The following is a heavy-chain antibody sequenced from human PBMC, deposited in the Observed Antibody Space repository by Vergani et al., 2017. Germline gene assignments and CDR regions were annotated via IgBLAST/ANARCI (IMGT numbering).Heavy chain of an antibody. CDR3: AGVNRNTIFGVVTRAYYYYMDV. CDR1: GFTSSSYW. CDR2: LKQDGSEK. V-gene: IGHV3-7*01. J-gene: IGHJ6*03. Sequence: EVQLVESGGGLVLPGGSLRLSCAASGFTSSSYWMSWVRQAPGKGLEWVANLKQDGSEKYYVDSVKGRFTISRDNAKNSLYLQMNSLRADDTAVYYCAGVNRNTIFGVVTRAYYYYMDVWGKGTTVTVSS. D-gene: IGHD3-3*01.